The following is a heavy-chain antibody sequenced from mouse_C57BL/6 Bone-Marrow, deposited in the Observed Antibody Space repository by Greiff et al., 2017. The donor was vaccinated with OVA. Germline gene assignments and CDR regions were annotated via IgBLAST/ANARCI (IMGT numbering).Heavy chain of an antibody. CDR1: GSTFTSYW. CDR2: INPSSGYT. J-gene: IGHJ3*01. Sequence: VQLQQSGAELAKPGASVKLSCKASGSTFTSYWMHWVKQRPGQGLEWIGYINPSSGYTKYNQKFKDKATLTADKSSSTAYMQLSSLTSEDSAVYFCARRELAWFAYWGQGTLVTVSA. D-gene: IGHD4-1*01. CDR3: ARRELAWFAY. V-gene: IGHV1-7*01.